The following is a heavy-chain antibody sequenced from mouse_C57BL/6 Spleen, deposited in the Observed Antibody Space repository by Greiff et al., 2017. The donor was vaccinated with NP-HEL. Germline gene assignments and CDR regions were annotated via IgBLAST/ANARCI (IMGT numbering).Heavy chain of an antibody. CDR2: IYPRSGNT. CDR3: ARQSWDWYFDV. CDR1: GYTFTSYG. V-gene: IGHV1-81*01. J-gene: IGHJ1*03. D-gene: IGHD4-1*01. Sequence: QVQLQQSGAELARPGASVKLSCKASGYTFTSYGISWVKQRTGQGLEWIGEIYPRSGNTYSNEKFKGKATLTADKSSSTAYMELRSLTSEDSAVYFCARQSWDWYFDVWGTGTTVTVSS.